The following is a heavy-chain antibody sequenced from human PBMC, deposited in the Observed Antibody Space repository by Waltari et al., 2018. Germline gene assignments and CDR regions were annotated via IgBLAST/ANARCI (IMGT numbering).Heavy chain of an antibody. CDR2: IIPIFGTA. D-gene: IGHD2-2*01. CDR3: ARGGLYRNFDD. CDR1: GGPFPGHT. V-gene: IGHV1-69*01. J-gene: IGHJ4*02. Sequence: QVQLVQSAAAVRKPGSSVKVSCKASGGPFPGHTISGVRQAPGQGLEWVGGIIPIFGTANYAQSFQGRVTMTADDSTNTAYMELNSLRSEDTAMYYCARGGLYRNFDDWGQGTLVTVS.